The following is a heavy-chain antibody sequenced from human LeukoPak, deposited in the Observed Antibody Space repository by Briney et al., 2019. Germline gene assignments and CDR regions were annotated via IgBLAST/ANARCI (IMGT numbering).Heavy chain of an antibody. J-gene: IGHJ4*02. D-gene: IGHD5-18*01. Sequence: GSLRLSCAASGFTFSSYAMHWVRPALGKGREGVEVLWYDGSNRYYADSVTGRFTISRDNSKNTLYLQMNSLRGEDTAVYYCARGEELWPDYWGQGTLVTVSS. CDR3: ARGEELWPDY. V-gene: IGHV3-33*01. CDR2: LWYDGSNR. CDR1: GFTFSSYA.